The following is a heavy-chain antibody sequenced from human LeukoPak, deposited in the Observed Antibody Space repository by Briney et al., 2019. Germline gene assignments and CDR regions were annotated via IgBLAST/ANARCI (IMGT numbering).Heavy chain of an antibody. J-gene: IGHJ4*02. V-gene: IGHV1-2*02. Sequence: EASVKVSCKASGYTFTSYDINWVRQAPGQGLEWMGWINPNSGGTNYAQKFQGRVTMTRDTSISTAYMELSRLRSDDTAVYYCAREEVADYVWGSYRPFDYWGQGTLVTVSS. CDR3: AREEVADYVWGSYRPFDY. CDR2: INPNSGGT. D-gene: IGHD3-16*02. CDR1: GYTFTSYD.